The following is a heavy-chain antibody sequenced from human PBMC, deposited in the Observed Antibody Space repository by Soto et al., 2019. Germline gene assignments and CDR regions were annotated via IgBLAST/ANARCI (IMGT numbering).Heavy chain of an antibody. CDR1: GASFSGYY. CDR3: ARFEQWLVFDY. V-gene: IGHV4-34*01. CDR2: INRSGST. J-gene: IGHJ4*02. Sequence: SLTCAVYGASFSGYYWSWIRQPPGKGLEWIGEINRSGSTNYNPPLKSRGTISVDTSKTRLSLKLTSVTAADRAVNYCARFEQWLVFDYWGQGTLVTVSS. D-gene: IGHD6-19*01.